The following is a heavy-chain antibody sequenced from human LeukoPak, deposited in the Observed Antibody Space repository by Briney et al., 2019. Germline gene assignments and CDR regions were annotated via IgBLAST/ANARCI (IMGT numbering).Heavy chain of an antibody. CDR1: GFTFSSYA. CDR2: ISGSGGST. J-gene: IGHJ4*02. CDR3: AKVLYDFWSGYYGDPLDY. V-gene: IGHV3-23*01. Sequence: GGSLRLSCAASGFTFSSYAMSWVRQAPGKGLEWVSAISGSGGSTYYADSVKGRFTISRDNSKNTLYLQMNSLRAEDTAVYYCAKVLYDFWSGYYGDPLDYWGQGTLVTVSS. D-gene: IGHD3-3*01.